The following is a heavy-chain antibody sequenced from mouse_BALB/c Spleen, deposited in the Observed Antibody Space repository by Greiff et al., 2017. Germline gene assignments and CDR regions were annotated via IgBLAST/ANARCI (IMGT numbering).Heavy chain of an antibody. J-gene: IGHJ4*01. V-gene: IGHV14-3*02. CDR1: GFNIKDTY. Sequence: DVQLQESGAELVKPGASVKLSCTASGFNIKDTYMHWVKQRPEQGLEWIGRIDPANGNTKYDPKFQGKATITADTSSNTAYLQLSSLTSEDTAVYYCANYDGDYYAMDYWGQGTSVTVSS. CDR3: ANYDGDYYAMDY. CDR2: IDPANGNT. D-gene: IGHD1-1*01.